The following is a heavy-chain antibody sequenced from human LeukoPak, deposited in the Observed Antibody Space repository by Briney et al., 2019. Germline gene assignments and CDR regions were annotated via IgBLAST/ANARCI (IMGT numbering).Heavy chain of an antibody. V-gene: IGHV1-69*13. CDR1: RGTSSSYA. CDR2: IIPIFGTA. Sequence: SVNLPCKASRGTSSSYAISWVRQAPGQGLEWMGGIIPIFGTANYAQKFQGRVTITADESTSTAYMELSSLRSEDTAVYYCARGGNPYYYYGMDVWGQGTTVTVSS. CDR3: ARGGNPYYYYGMDV. J-gene: IGHJ6*02. D-gene: IGHD4-23*01.